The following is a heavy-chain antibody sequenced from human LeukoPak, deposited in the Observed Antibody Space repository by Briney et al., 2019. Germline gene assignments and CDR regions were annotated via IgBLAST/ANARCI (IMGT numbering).Heavy chain of an antibody. V-gene: IGHV3-33*01. CDR3: ARGEPPYAFDI. Sequence: GRSLRLSCAASGFTFSSYGMHWVRQAPGKGLEWVAIIWYDGSNKYYVDSVKGRFTISRDNSKNMLYLQMDSLRAEDTAVYYCARGEPPYAFDIWGQGTMVTVSS. J-gene: IGHJ3*02. D-gene: IGHD1-26*01. CDR1: GFTFSSYG. CDR2: IWYDGSNK.